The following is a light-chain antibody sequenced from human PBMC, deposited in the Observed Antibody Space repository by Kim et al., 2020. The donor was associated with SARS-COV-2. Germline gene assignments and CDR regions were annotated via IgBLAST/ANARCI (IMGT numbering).Light chain of an antibody. Sequence: DIQMTQSPSSLSASVGDRVTITCRASQSISTNLNWYQQKPGKAPKLLIYLAFNLQSGVPSRFSGSGSGTDFTLTISSLQPEDSATYYCQQSYRTPPDTFGQGTKLEIK. V-gene: IGKV1-39*01. CDR3: QQSYRTPPDT. CDR1: QSISTN. CDR2: LAF. J-gene: IGKJ2*01.